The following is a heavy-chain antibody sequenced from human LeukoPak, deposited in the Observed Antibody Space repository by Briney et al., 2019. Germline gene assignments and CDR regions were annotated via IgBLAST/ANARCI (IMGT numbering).Heavy chain of an antibody. J-gene: IGHJ4*02. CDR2: INPNSGGT. CDR3: ARVHRPGRWQPLHIALAY. D-gene: IGHD5-24*01. V-gene: IGHV1-2*02. Sequence: ASVKVSCKASGYTFNGYYKHWVRQAPGQGLEWMGWINPNSGGTNYAQKFQGRVTMTRDTSISTAYMELSRLRSDDTAMYFCARVHRPGRWQPLHIALAYWGQGAQVTVSS. CDR1: GYTFNGYY.